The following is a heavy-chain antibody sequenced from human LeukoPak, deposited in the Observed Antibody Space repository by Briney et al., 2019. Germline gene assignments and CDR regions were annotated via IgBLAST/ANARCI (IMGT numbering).Heavy chain of an antibody. CDR1: GFIVSGDF. D-gene: IGHD3-3*01. Sequence: GGSLRLSCAASGFIVSGDFMSWVRQAPGKGLEWVSVIYSDGSTYYADSVKGRFTISRDNSKNTLYLQMNSLRAEDTAVYYCASRTVSGYYWFDPWGQGTLVTVSS. V-gene: IGHV3-53*01. CDR2: IYSDGST. CDR3: ASRTVSGYYWFDP. J-gene: IGHJ5*02.